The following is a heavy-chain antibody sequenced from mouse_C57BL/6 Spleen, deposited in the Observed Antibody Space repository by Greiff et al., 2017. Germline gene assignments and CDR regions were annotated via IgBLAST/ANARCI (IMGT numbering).Heavy chain of an antibody. CDR2: INPSTGGT. CDR1: GYSFTGYY. J-gene: IGHJ4*01. V-gene: IGHV1-42*01. D-gene: IGHD1-1*01. CDR3: ARRDYDYAMDY. Sequence: VQLQQSGPELVKPGASVKISCKASGYSFTGYYMNWVKQSPEKSLEWIGEINPSTGGTTYNQKLKAKATLTVDKSSSTSYMQLKSLTSDDSAVYYCARRDYDYAMDYWGQGTSVTVSS.